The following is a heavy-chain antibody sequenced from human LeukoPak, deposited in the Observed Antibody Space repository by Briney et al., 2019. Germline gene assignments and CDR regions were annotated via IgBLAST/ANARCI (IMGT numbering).Heavy chain of an antibody. V-gene: IGHV3-66*02. CDR1: GLTVSSNY. J-gene: IGHJ4*02. Sequence: GGSLRLSCAPSGLTVSSNYMSWVRQAPGKGLEWVSVIYSGGSTYYADSVKGRFTISRDNSKNTLYLQMNSLRAEDTAVYYCARDLAYWGQGTLVTVSS. CDR3: ARDLAY. CDR2: IYSGGST.